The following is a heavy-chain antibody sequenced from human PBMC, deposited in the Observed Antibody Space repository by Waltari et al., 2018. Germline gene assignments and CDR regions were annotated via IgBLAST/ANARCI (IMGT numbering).Heavy chain of an antibody. CDR3: ARGGVVPAAIGAFDI. D-gene: IGHD2-2*01. CDR1: GGSISSGGYS. CDR2: IYHSGST. V-gene: IGHV4-30-2*01. J-gene: IGHJ3*02. Sequence: QLQLQESGSGLVKPSQTLSLTCAVSGGSISSGGYSWSWIRQPPGKGLEWIGYIYHSGSTYYNPALKGRVTISVDRSKNQFSLKLSSVTAADTAVYYCARGGVVPAAIGAFDIWGQGTMVTVSS.